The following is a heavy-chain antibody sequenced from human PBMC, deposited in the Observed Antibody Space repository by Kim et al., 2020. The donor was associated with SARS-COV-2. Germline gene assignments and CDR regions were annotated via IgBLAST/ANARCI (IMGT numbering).Heavy chain of an antibody. CDR3: AKGGNSPNYFDY. CDR1: GFTFSSYG. V-gene: IGHV3-30*18. Sequence: GGSLRLSCAASGFTFSSYGMHWVRQAPGKGLEWVAVISYDGSNKYYADSVKGRFTISRDNSKNTLYLQMNSLRAEDTAVYYCAKGGNSPNYFDYWGQGTLVTVSS. CDR2: ISYDGSNK. J-gene: IGHJ4*02. D-gene: IGHD2-21*02.